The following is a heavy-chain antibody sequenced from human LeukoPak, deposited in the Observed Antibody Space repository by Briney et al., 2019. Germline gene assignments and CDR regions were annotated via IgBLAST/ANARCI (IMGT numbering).Heavy chain of an antibody. D-gene: IGHD3-22*01. CDR3: ARHRYSDSSSYYYIPSFFDY. Sequence: SQTLSLTCAISGDSVSSNSAAWNWIRQSPSRGLEWLGRTYYRSKWYNDYAVSVKSRITINPDTSKNQFSMQLNSVTPEDTAVYYCARHRYSDSSSYYYIPSFFDYWGQGTLVTVSS. CDR1: GDSVSSNSAA. J-gene: IGHJ4*02. CDR2: TYYRSKWYN. V-gene: IGHV6-1*01.